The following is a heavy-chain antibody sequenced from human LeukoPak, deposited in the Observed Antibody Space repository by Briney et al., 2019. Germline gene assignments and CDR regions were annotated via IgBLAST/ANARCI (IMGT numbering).Heavy chain of an antibody. Sequence: GGSLRLSCAASGFTFSSYSMNWVRQAPGKGLEWVSYISTRGNTVYYADSVKGRFTISRDNAKNSLYLQMNSLRAEDTAVYYCARDVAAAAPHLDYWGQGTLVTVSS. D-gene: IGHD2-15*01. CDR2: ISTRGNTV. CDR1: GFTFSSYS. J-gene: IGHJ4*02. V-gene: IGHV3-48*04. CDR3: ARDVAAAAPHLDY.